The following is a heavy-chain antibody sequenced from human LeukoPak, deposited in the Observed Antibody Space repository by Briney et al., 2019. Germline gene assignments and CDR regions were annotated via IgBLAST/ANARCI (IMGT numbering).Heavy chain of an antibody. D-gene: IGHD2-15*01. CDR1: GYSISSSYY. CDR2: IYTSGST. J-gene: IGHJ4*02. CDR3: ARVVVVVAATRGELDY. V-gene: IGHV4-4*07. Sequence: KPSETLSLTCTVSGYSISSSYYWSWIRQPAGKGLEWIGRIYTSGSTNYNPSLKSRVTMSVDTSKNQFSLKLSSVTAADTAVYYCARVVVVVAATRGELDYWGQGTLVTVFS.